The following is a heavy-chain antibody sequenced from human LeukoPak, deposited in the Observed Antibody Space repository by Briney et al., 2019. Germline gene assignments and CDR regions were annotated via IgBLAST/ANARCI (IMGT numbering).Heavy chain of an antibody. CDR1: GYTFTSYG. CDR2: MNPNTGDT. Sequence: ASVKVSCKASGYTFTSYGINWARQAPGQGLEWMGWMNPNTGDTGYAQKFQGRVTLTRNTSINTAYMEMSSLRSEDTAVYFCARMAYEGVVVSPDWFDPWGQGTLVTVSS. CDR3: ARMAYEGVVVSPDWFDP. D-gene: IGHD2-21*01. J-gene: IGHJ5*02. V-gene: IGHV1-8*01.